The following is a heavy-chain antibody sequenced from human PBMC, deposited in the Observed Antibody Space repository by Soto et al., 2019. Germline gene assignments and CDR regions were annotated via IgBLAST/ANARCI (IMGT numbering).Heavy chain of an antibody. V-gene: IGHV4-39*01. CDR1: GGSISSSRSY. J-gene: IGHJ4*02. CDR3: ARRGLVGATTFDY. Sequence: QLQLQESGPGLVKPSETLSLTCTVSGGSISSSRSYWGWIRQPPGKGLECIGSIYYSGSTYYSLALKSRVTISVDTSKNEFSRKLSSVTAADTAVYYCARRGLVGATTFDYCGQGNLVTVSS. D-gene: IGHD1-26*01. CDR2: IYYSGST.